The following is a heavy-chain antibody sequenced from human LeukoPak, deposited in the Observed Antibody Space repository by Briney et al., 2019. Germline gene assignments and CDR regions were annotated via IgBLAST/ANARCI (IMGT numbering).Heavy chain of an antibody. D-gene: IGHD3-10*01. V-gene: IGHV4-4*07. CDR2: IYTSGTT. CDR3: ARDAKYYYGSRTYFFFEY. J-gene: IGHJ4*02. CDR1: GGSFSTYY. Sequence: SETLSLTCTVSGGSFSTYYWSWIQQPAGKGLEWIGHIYTSGTTNYNPSLKSRVTMSIDTSKNQFSLKLSSVTAADTAIYYCARDAKYYYGSRTYFFFEYWGQGTLLSVSS.